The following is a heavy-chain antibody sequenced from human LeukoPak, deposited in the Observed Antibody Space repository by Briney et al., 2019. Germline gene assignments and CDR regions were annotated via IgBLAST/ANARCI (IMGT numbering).Heavy chain of an antibody. J-gene: IGHJ2*01. CDR3: ATVLTSWYFDL. V-gene: IGHV3-23*01. CDR1: GFTFSSYA. Sequence: GGSLRLSCAASGFTFSSYAMSWVRQTPGKGLKWVSAISGSGGNTYSADSVKGRFTISRDNSKNTLYLQMNSLRAEDTALYYCATVLTSWYFDLWGRGTLVTVSS. CDR2: ISGSGGNT.